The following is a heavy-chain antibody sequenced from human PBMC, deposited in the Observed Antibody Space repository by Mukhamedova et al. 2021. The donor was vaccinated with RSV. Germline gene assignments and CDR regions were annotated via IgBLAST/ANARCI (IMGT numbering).Heavy chain of an antibody. Sequence: EYMGGFDPEDGEPLYAQKFQGRVTMTEDTSTDTAYMELSSLTSEDTAVYYCATDVVDTSRSEYYFDYWGQGTLVTVSS. V-gene: IGHV1-24*01. CDR3: ATDVVDTSRSEYYFDY. J-gene: IGHJ4*02. CDR2: FDPEDGEP. D-gene: IGHD2-15*01.